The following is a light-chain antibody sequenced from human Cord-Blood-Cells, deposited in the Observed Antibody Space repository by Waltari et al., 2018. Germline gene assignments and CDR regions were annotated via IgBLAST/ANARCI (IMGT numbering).Light chain of an antibody. CDR2: DVS. CDR3: SSYTSSSTFWV. CDR1: SSDVGGYNY. Sequence: QSALTQPASVSGSPGQSITISCTGTSSDVGGYNYVSWYQQHPGKAPKLMIYDVSNRTSGVSIRFSGSKSANTASLTISGLQAEDEADYYCSSYTSSSTFWVFGGGTKLTVL. V-gene: IGLV2-14*01. J-gene: IGLJ3*02.